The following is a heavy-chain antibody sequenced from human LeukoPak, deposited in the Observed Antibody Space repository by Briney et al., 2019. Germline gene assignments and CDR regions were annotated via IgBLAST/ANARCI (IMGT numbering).Heavy chain of an antibody. D-gene: IGHD3-16*01. CDR3: AIDPTWGTHS. CDR2: IGSSGGGI. CDR1: GFTFSTYT. Sequence: GGSLRLSCAASGFTFSTYTMYWVRHPPGKRLEWVSIIGSSGGGIHYEDSVKGRFTISRYNSKNAVYLHMNSLRAEDTAVYYCAIDPTWGTHSWGQGVLVTVSS. V-gene: IGHV3-23*01. J-gene: IGHJ4*02.